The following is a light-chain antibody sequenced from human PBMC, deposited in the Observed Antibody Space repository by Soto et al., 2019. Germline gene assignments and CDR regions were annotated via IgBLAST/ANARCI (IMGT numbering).Light chain of an antibody. Sequence: EVVMTQSPATVSVSPGERVTLSCRASQSVSNNLAWYQQKLGQAPRLLIYDASTRATGFSARFSGSGFGTEFTLTINSLQSEDFAVYYCQQYSDWPQITFGQGTRLEIK. CDR2: DAS. J-gene: IGKJ5*01. CDR1: QSVSNN. CDR3: QQYSDWPQIT. V-gene: IGKV3-15*01.